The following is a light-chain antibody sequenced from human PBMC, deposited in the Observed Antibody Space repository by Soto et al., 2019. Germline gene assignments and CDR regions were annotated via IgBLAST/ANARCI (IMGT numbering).Light chain of an antibody. J-gene: IGKJ2*01. CDR3: QQFSNSPYT. CDR2: GAS. CDR1: QNFGSNY. Sequence: EIVLTQSPGTLSLSPGERATLSCRASQNFGSNYLAWYQQKPGQPPRLLIYGASSRASGIPDRFSGGWSGTDFTLTISRLEPEDFAVYYCQQFSNSPYTFGQGTKLEIK. V-gene: IGKV3-20*01.